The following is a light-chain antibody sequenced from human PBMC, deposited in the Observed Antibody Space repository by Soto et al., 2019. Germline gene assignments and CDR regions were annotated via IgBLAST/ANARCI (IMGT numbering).Light chain of an antibody. CDR3: KQYGTSPRT. CDR1: QSVRNNY. Sequence: EIVLTQSPGTLSLSPGERATLSRRASQSVRNNYLAWYQQRPGQAPRLLIYAASSRATGIPDRFSGSGSGTDFTLTIRRLEPEDFAVYYCKQYGTSPRTFGQGTKVDIK. CDR2: AAS. J-gene: IGKJ1*01. V-gene: IGKV3-20*01.